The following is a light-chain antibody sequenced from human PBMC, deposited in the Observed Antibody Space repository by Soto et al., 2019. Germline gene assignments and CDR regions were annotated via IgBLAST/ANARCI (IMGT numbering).Light chain of an antibody. CDR2: DNN. Sequence: QSVLTQPPSVSGAPGQRVTISCTGSSSNIGSLYDVHWYQHLPGTAPKLLIYDNNNRPSGVPDRFSGSKSGTSASLAITGLQAEDEADYYCCSYVGVRSFVFGGGTKVTVL. CDR1: SSNIGSLYD. V-gene: IGLV1-40*01. CDR3: CSYVGVRSFV. J-gene: IGLJ2*01.